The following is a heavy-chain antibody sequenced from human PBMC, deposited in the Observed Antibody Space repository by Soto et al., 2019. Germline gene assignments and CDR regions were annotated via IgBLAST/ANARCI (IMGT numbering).Heavy chain of an antibody. CDR1: GGSFSGYY. CDR3: ASLFRPVGYCSSTSCYNYYYYGMDV. CDR2: INHSGRT. V-gene: IGHV4-34*01. Sequence: SETLSLTCAVYGGSFSGYYGSWIRQLPGKGLEWIGAINHSGRTNYNPSLKSRVTISVDTSKNQFSLKLSSVTAADTAVYDCASLFRPVGYCSSTSCYNYYYYGMDVWGQGTTVTVSS. D-gene: IGHD2-2*01. J-gene: IGHJ6*02.